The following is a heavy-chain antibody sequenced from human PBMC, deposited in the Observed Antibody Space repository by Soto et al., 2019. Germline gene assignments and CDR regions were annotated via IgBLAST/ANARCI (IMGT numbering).Heavy chain of an antibody. CDR2: IYHSGSS. Sequence: SETLSLTCAVSGDSISSGGFSWSWIRQPPGKGLEWIGYIYHSGSSFYNPSLKSRVTISVDTSMNQISLKLSSVTAADTAFYYCARLGGYYQSLDTWGQGTLVTVSS. V-gene: IGHV4-30-2*01. CDR3: ARLGGYYQSLDT. J-gene: IGHJ5*02. CDR1: GDSISSGGFS. D-gene: IGHD3-22*01.